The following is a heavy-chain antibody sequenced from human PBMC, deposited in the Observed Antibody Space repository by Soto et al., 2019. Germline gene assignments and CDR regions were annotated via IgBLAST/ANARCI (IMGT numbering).Heavy chain of an antibody. CDR2: LIPIVGTA. J-gene: IGHJ3*02. Sequence: QVQLVQSGAAVKKPGSSVKVSCKASGGTFSSYAISWVRQAPRQGLEWMGGLIPIVGTANYAQKFQGRVTITADESTSTGYTGLKSLRSDDTAVYYCARRLMVRSGTFDIGGQGTMVTVSS. D-gene: IGHD2-8*01. CDR1: GGTFSSYA. CDR3: ARRLMVRSGTFDI. V-gene: IGHV1-69*01.